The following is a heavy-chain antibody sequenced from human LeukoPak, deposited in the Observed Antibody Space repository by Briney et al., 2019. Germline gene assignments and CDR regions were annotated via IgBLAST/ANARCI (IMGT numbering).Heavy chain of an antibody. CDR2: IYYSGST. CDR3: ARVLRWFGELDYFDY. Sequence: SETLSLTCTVSGGSISSGDYYWSWIRQPPGKGLEWIGYIYYSGSTYYNPSLKSRVTISVDTSKNQFSLKLSSVTAADTAVYYCARVLRWFGELDYFDYWGQGTLVTVSS. J-gene: IGHJ4*02. V-gene: IGHV4-30-4*08. D-gene: IGHD3-10*01. CDR1: GGSISSGDYY.